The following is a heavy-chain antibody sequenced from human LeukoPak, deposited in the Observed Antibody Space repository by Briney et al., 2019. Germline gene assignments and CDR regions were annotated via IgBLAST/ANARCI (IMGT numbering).Heavy chain of an antibody. Sequence: SETLSLTCTVSGGSISGFYWSWIRQPPGKGLEWIGYIYYSGSTNYNPSLKSRVTISVDTSKNQFSLKLSSVTAADTAVYYCAIEPRAGTDLDYWGQGTLVTVSS. CDR3: AIEPRAGTDLDY. J-gene: IGHJ4*02. D-gene: IGHD3-10*01. V-gene: IGHV4-59*08. CDR1: GGSISGFY. CDR2: IYYSGST.